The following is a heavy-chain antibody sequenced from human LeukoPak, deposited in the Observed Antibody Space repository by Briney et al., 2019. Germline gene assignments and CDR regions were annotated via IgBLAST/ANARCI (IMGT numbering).Heavy chain of an antibody. CDR2: IGRSGSTV. V-gene: IGHV3-48*03. D-gene: IGHD2/OR15-2a*01. J-gene: IGHJ3*01. CDR3: ATHPTF. Sequence: GGSLRLSCAASGFTFSSYEMYWVRQAPGKGLEWISYIGRSGSTVSYADSVRGRFTISRDNADNFVYLQMNSLRVEDTAIYYCATHPTFWGQGTMVTVSS. CDR1: GFTFSSYE.